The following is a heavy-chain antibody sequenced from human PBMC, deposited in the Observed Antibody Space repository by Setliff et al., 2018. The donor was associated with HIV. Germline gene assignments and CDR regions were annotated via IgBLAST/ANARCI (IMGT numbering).Heavy chain of an antibody. J-gene: IGHJ5*02. Sequence: SETLSLTCAVYGGSFSGYFWTWIRQPPGKGLEWIGEINHSGTTNYSPSLKSRVAISVEMSKNQFSLKLSSVTPADTAVYYCARGRGSSPYRWFDPWGPGTLVTVSS. V-gene: IGHV4-34*01. D-gene: IGHD6-19*01. CDR1: GGSFSGYF. CDR3: ARGRGSSPYRWFDP. CDR2: INHSGTT.